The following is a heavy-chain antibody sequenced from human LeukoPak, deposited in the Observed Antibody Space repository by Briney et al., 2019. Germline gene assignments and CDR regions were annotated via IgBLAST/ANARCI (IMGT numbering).Heavy chain of an antibody. CDR3: AKGDSRSDYFYYMDV. V-gene: IGHV3-23*01. D-gene: IGHD6-6*01. Sequence: GGSLRLSCAASGFTFSSYAMTWVRQAPGKGLEWVSGISGSGSSAYYADSVKGRFTISRDNSKNTLYVQMNSLRAEDTAVYYCAKGDSRSDYFYYMDVWGKGTTVTVSS. J-gene: IGHJ6*03. CDR1: GFTFSSYA. CDR2: ISGSGSSA.